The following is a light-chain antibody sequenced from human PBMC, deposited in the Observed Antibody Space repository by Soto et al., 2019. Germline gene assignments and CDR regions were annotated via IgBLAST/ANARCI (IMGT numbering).Light chain of an antibody. J-gene: IGKJ1*01. CDR2: DAS. Sequence: ESVLTQSPATLSLSPGERATLSCRASQSVSSYLAWYQQKPGQAPRLLIYDASNRATGIPARFSGSESATDFTHTIGSLEPEDFAIYYCQQRSNSPWTFGQGTKVEIK. CDR1: QSVSSY. V-gene: IGKV3-11*01. CDR3: QQRSNSPWT.